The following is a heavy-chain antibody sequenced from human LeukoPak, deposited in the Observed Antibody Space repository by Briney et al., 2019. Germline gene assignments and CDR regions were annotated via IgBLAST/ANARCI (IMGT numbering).Heavy chain of an antibody. D-gene: IGHD5-12*01. CDR2: IYYSGGT. CDR3: ARTGPPYEKWLRFSTPYWFDP. V-gene: IGHV4-61*01. CDR1: GGSVSSGSYY. J-gene: IGHJ5*02. Sequence: QTSETLSLTCTVSGGSVSSGSYYWSWIRQPPGKGLEWIGYIYYSGGTNYNPSLKSRVTISVDTSKNQFSLKLSSVTAADTAVYYCARTGPPYEKWLRFSTPYWFDPWGQGTLVTVSS.